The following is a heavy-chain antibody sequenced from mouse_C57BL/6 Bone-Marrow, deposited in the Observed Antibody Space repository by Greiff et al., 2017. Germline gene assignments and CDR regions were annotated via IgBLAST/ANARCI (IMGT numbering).Heavy chain of an antibody. CDR2: IDPEDGDT. Sequence: VQLQQSGAELVRPGASVKLSCTASGFNIKDYYMHWVKQRPEQGLEWIGRIDPEDGDTEYAPKFQGKATMTADTSSNTAYLQLSSLTSEDTAVYYCTTYCYSSSLYYYAMDYWGQGTSVTVSS. V-gene: IGHV14-1*01. D-gene: IGHD1-1*01. J-gene: IGHJ4*01. CDR3: TTYCYSSSLYYYAMDY. CDR1: GFNIKDYY.